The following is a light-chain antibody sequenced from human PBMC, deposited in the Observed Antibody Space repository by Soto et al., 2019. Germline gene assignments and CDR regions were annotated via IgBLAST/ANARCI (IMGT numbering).Light chain of an antibody. J-gene: IGLJ1*01. CDR1: SSDVGAYNY. V-gene: IGLV2-8*01. CDR3: QSYDSSLSGFNV. Sequence: QSVLTQPPSASGSPGQSVTISCTGTSSDVGAYNYVSWYQQHPGKAPKLMIYEVSKRPSGVPDRFSGSKSGNTASLTVSGLQAEDEADYYCQSYDSSLSGFNVFGTGTKVTVL. CDR2: EVS.